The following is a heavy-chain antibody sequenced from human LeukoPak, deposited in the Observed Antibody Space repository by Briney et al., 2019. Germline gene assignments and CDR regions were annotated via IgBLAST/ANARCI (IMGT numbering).Heavy chain of an antibody. CDR2: IHYTGST. Sequence: PSETLSLTCTVSGGPMSGSYWSWTRQPPGKGLEWIGPIHYTGSTNYNPSLKSRLTISLDTSKNQFSVKLNSVTAADTAVYYCAKDRVPGGYWGQGTLVTVSS. CDR3: AKDRVPGGY. D-gene: IGHD1-1*01. J-gene: IGHJ1*01. V-gene: IGHV4-59*01. CDR1: GGPMSGSY.